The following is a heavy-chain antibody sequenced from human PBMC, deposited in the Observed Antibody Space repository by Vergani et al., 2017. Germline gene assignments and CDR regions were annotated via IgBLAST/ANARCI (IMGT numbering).Heavy chain of an antibody. CDR1: GGTFSSYA. CDR2: IIPIFGTA. CDR3: ASWADYPEYFQH. D-gene: IGHD3-16*01. J-gene: IGHJ1*01. V-gene: IGHV1-69*01. Sequence: QVQMVQSRAEVKKPGSSVKVSCKASGGTFSSYAISWVRQAPGQGLEWMGGIIPIFGTANYAQKFQGRVTITADESTSTAYMELSSLRSEDTAVYYCASWADYPEYFQHWGQGTLVTVSS.